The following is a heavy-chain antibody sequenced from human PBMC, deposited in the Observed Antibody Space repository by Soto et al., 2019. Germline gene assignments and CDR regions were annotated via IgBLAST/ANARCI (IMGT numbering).Heavy chain of an antibody. CDR3: VRDYDSIFY. V-gene: IGHV3-74*01. Sequence: AGGSLRLSCAASGFTFISYWMHWVRQAPGKGLVWVSRINSDGGSSSYADSVKGRFTISRDNAKNTLYLQMNSLRAEDTAVYFCVRDYDSIFYWGQGTLVTVSS. J-gene: IGHJ4*02. CDR2: INSDGGSS. D-gene: IGHD3-22*01. CDR1: GFTFISYW.